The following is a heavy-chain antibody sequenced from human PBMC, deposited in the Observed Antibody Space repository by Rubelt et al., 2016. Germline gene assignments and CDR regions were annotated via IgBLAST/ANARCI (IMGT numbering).Heavy chain of an antibody. CDR3: ARDDDNSSGDNDF. Sequence: QVQLVQSGAEVKKPGASVKVSCKASGYTFTSYGISWVRQAPGQGLEWMGWISAYNGNTNFAQEVQGRVTMTTDTSTRTGYMELRGLRSDDTAVYYCARDDDNSSGDNDFWGQGTLVTVSS. CDR1: GYTFTSYG. V-gene: IGHV1-18*01. J-gene: IGHJ4*02. CDR2: ISAYNGNT. D-gene: IGHD6-6*01.